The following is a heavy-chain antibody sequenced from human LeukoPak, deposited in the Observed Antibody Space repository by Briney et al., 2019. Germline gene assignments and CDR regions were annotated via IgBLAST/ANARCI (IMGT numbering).Heavy chain of an antibody. D-gene: IGHD3-16*01. CDR1: GFSFNTFA. CDR2: ISDYP. CDR3: TKDSQGSYDGFWYGTYGMDV. J-gene: IGHJ6*02. V-gene: IGHV3-23*05. Sequence: GGSLRLSCVASGFSFNTFALTWVRQAPGKGLEWVSTISDYPHYADSVRGRFTISRDNSRKTVFLQMNSLAPEDAATYYCTKDSQGSYDGFWYGTYGMDVWGQGTTVTVSS.